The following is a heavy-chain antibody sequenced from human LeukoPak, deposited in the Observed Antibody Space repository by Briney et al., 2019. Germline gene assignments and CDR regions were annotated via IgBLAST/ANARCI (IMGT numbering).Heavy chain of an antibody. D-gene: IGHD2-2*02. V-gene: IGHV1-18*01. J-gene: IGHJ5*02. Sequence: ASVKVSCKASGYTFTSYGISWVRQAPGQGLEWMGWISAYNGNTNYAQKLQGRVTMTTDTSTSTAYIELRSLRSDDTAVYYCARDRYCSSTSCYSRWFDPWGQGTLVTVSS. CDR1: GYTFTSYG. CDR3: ARDRYCSSTSCYSRWFDP. CDR2: ISAYNGNT.